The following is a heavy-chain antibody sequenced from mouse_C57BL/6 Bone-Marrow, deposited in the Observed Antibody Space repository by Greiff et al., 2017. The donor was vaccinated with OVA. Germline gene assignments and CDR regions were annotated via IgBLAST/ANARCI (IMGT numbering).Heavy chain of an antibody. CDR1: GYTFTSYW. CDR3: ARGGFYYSNYVGWYFDV. V-gene: IGHV1-64*01. J-gene: IGHJ1*03. Sequence: VQLQQPGAELVKPGASVKLSCKTSGYTFTSYWMHWVKQRPGQGLEWIGMIHPNSGSTNYNEKFKSKATLTVDKSSSTAYMQLRSLTSEDSAVYYCARGGFYYSNYVGWYFDVWGTGTTVTVSS. CDR2: IHPNSGST. D-gene: IGHD2-5*01.